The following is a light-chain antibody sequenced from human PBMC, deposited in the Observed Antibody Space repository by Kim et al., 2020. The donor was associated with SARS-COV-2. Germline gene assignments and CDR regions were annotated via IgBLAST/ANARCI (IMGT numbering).Light chain of an antibody. V-gene: IGKV1-16*01. CDR3: QQYNDFPIT. CDR2: GAS. CDR1: QDFSNY. J-gene: IGKJ5*01. Sequence: ASVGDRVTITCRASQDFSNYLAWFQQKPGQAPKSLIYGASSLQIGVPSRFSGSGSGRDFTLTITSLYPEDFASYYCQQYNDFPITFGQGTRLEIK.